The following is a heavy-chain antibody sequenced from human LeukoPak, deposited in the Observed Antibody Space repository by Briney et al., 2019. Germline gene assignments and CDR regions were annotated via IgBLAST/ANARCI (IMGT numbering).Heavy chain of an antibody. D-gene: IGHD2-2*01. CDR3: ARDLGEYCSSISCPIDY. Sequence: ASVKVSCKTTGYTFTDYYMHWVRQAPGQGLEWMGWTNPNTGGTNYAQKFQGRVTMTRDTSISTAFMELSSLKSDDTALYYCARDLGEYCSSISCPIDYWGQGTLVTVSS. CDR2: TNPNTGGT. J-gene: IGHJ4*02. CDR1: GYTFTDYY. V-gene: IGHV1-2*02.